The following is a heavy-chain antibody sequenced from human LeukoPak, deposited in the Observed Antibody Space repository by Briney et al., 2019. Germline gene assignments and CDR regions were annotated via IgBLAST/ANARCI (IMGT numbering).Heavy chain of an antibody. V-gene: IGHV4-30-4*01. CDR2: IYYSGST. D-gene: IGHD3-10*01. CDR1: GGSISSGDYY. CDR3: ARDSRLETGHYYGSGSYRVNDY. Sequence: SETLSLTCTVSGGSISSGDYYWSWIRQPPGKGLEWIGYIYYSGSTYYNPSLKSRVTISVDTSKNQFSLKLSSVTAADTAVYYCARDSRLETGHYYGSGSYRVNDYWGQGTLVTVSS. J-gene: IGHJ4*02.